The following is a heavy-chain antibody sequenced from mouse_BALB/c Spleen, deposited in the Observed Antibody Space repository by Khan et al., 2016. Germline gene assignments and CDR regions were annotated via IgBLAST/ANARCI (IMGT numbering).Heavy chain of an antibody. V-gene: IGHV3-1*02. Sequence: EVQLQESGPGLVKPSQSLSITCTVTGYSITSGYGWNWIRQFPGNKLEWMGYISYSGSTNYNPYLKSRISITRDTSKNQFFLQLNSVTTEDTATYYCARTASIKYWGQGTTLTVSS. D-gene: IGHD1-2*01. CDR3: ARTASIKY. CDR2: ISYSGST. CDR1: GYSITSGYG. J-gene: IGHJ2*01.